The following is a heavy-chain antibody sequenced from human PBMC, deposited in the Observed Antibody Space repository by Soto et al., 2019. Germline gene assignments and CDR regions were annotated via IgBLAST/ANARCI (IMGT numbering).Heavy chain of an antibody. J-gene: IGHJ4*02. CDR1: GFSLSTSGVG. Sequence: SGPTLVNPTQTLTLTCTFSGFSLSTSGVGVGWIRQPPGKALKWLALIYWNDDKRYSPSLKSRLTITKDTSKNQVVLTMTNMDPVDTATYYCAHRLETSGDYYNVDYFDYWGQGTVVTGSS. CDR2: IYWNDDK. CDR3: AHRLETSGDYYNVDYFDY. V-gene: IGHV2-5*01. D-gene: IGHD3-10*01.